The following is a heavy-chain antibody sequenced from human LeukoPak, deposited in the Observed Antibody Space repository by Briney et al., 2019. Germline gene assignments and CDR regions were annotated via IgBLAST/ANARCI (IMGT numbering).Heavy chain of an antibody. Sequence: PGGSLRLSCAASGFTFSIYSMTWVRQAPGKGLEWVSCITNSSSYIYYADQVKGRFTISRDDAKNSLYLQMNSLRAEHTAVYYCARRAGIYSHPYDYWGQGTLVTVSS. J-gene: IGHJ4*02. V-gene: IGHV3-21*04. CDR3: ARRAGIYSHPYDY. D-gene: IGHD1-14*01. CDR1: GFTFSIYS. CDR2: ITNSSSYI.